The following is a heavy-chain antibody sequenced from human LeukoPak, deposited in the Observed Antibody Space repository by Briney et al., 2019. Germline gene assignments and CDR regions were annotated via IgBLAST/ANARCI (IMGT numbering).Heavy chain of an antibody. J-gene: IGHJ6*03. CDR3: ARAYYDFWSGKHMDV. D-gene: IGHD3-3*01. Sequence: SETLSLTCAVYGGSFSGYYWSWIRQPPGKGLEWIGEINHSGSTNYNPSLKSRVTISVDTSKNQFSLKLSSVTAADTAVYYRARAYYDFWSGKHMDVWGKGTTVTVSS. V-gene: IGHV4-34*01. CDR2: INHSGST. CDR1: GGSFSGYY.